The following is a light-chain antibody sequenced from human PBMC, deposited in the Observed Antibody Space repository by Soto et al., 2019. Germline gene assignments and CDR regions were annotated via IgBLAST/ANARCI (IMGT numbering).Light chain of an antibody. J-gene: IGKJ5*01. V-gene: IGKV1-16*02. CDR2: AAS. CDR3: QQYNSYPPIT. CDR1: QGISND. Sequence: DIQMTQSPSSLSADVGDRVTITCRSRQGISNDLAWFQQKPGKAPKYLIYAASSLQSGVPSKSSRNGYGTDFTLTISSLQHEDLTTYYCQQYNSYPPITCGQATRLEIK.